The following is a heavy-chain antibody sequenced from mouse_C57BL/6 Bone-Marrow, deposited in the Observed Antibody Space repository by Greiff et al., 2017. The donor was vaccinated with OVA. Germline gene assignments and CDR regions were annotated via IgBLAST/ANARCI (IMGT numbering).Heavy chain of an antibody. CDR3: ARWEIYYGYPWYFDV. V-gene: IGHV1-59*01. CDR2: IDPSDSYT. D-gene: IGHD2-2*01. J-gene: IGHJ1*03. CDR1: GYTLTSYW. Sequence: VQLQQSGAELVRPGTSVKLSCKASGYTLTSYWMHWVKQRPGQGLEWIGVIDPSDSYTNYNQKFKGKATLTVDTSSSTAYMQLSSLTSEDSAVYYCARWEIYYGYPWYFDVWGTGTTVTVSS.